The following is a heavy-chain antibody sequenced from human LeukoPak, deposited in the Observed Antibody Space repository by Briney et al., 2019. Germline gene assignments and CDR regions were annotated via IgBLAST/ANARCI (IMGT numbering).Heavy chain of an antibody. CDR1: GGSFSGYY. CDR2: IYYSGST. V-gene: IGHV4-34*01. D-gene: IGHD2-21*02. CDR3: ARSVTAIRIIDY. J-gene: IGHJ4*02. Sequence: SETLSLTCAVYGGSFSGYYWSWIRQPPGKGLEWIGSIYYSGSTYYNPSLKSRVTISVDTSKNQFSLKLSSVTAADTAVYYCARSVTAIRIIDYWGQGTLVTVSS.